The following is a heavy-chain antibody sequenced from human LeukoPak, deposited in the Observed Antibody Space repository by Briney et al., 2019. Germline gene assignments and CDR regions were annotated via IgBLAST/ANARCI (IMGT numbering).Heavy chain of an antibody. CDR3: ATLGYSYGTDY. J-gene: IGHJ4*02. V-gene: IGHV4-61*02. D-gene: IGHD5-18*01. CDR2: IYTSGST. Sequence: SETLSLTCTVSGGSISSGSYYWSWIRQPAGKGLEWIGRIYTSGSTNYNPSLKSRVTISVDTSKNQFSLRLSSVTAADTAVYYCATLGYSYGTDYWGQGTLVTVSS. CDR1: GGSISSGSYY.